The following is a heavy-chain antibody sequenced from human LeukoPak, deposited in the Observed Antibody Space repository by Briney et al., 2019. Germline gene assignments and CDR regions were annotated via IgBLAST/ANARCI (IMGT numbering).Heavy chain of an antibody. D-gene: IGHD4-17*01. CDR1: GFTFSSYW. CDR2: IKQDGSEK. J-gene: IGHJ4*02. V-gene: IGHV3-7*01. Sequence: PGGSLRLSCAASGFTFSSYWMSWVRQAPGKGLEWVANIKQDGSEKYYVDSVKGRFTISRDNAKNSLYLQMNSLRAEDTAVYYCARDRPYGIGSFDYWGQGTLVTVSS. CDR3: ARDRPYGIGSFDY.